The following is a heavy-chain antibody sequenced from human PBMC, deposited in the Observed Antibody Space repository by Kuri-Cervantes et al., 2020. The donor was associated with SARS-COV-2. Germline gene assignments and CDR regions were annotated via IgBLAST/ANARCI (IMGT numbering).Heavy chain of an antibody. CDR3: ARVREADYDFWSGYAYWYFDL. D-gene: IGHD3-3*01. J-gene: IGHJ2*01. Sequence: ASVKVSCKASGYTFTGYYMHWVRQAPGQGLEWMGWISAYNGNTNYAQKLQGRVTMTTDTSTGTAYMELRSLRSDDTAVYYCARVREADYDFWSGYAYWYFDLWGRGTLGTVSS. V-gene: IGHV1-18*04. CDR1: GYTFTGYY. CDR2: ISAYNGNT.